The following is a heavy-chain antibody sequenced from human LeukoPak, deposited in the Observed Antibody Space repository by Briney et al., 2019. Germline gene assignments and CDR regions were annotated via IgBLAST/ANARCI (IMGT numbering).Heavy chain of an antibody. V-gene: IGHV4-39*07. Sequence: SETLSLTCTVSGASFSSSTYYWGWIRQPPGKGLEWIGSIYYGGGTYYNPSLKSRVTISVDTSKNQFSLKLSSVTAADTAVYYCARDSAGTYYYYGMDVWGQGTAVTVSS. CDR1: GASFSSSTYY. CDR3: ARDSAGTYYYYGMDV. CDR2: IYYGGGT. D-gene: IGHD6-13*01. J-gene: IGHJ6*02.